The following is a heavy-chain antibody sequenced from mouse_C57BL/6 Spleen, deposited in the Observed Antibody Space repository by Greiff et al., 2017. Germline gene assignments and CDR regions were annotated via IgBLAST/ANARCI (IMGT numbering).Heavy chain of an antibody. CDR2: IYPRSGKT. Sequence: QVQLQQSGAELARPGASVKLSCKASGYNFTSYGISWVKQRTGQGLEWIGEIYPRSGKTYYNEKFKGKATLTADKSSSTAYMELRSLTSEDSAVYFCAREKAGSSWFAYWGQGTLVTVSA. CDR3: AREKAGSSWFAY. CDR1: GYNFTSYG. V-gene: IGHV1-81*01. J-gene: IGHJ3*01. D-gene: IGHD1-1*01.